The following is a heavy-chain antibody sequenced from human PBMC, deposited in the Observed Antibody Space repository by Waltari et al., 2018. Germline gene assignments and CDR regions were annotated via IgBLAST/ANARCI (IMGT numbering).Heavy chain of an antibody. CDR3: ARALTRRFGEGYDAFYI. V-gene: IGHV1-69*08. J-gene: IGHJ3*02. CDR2: IIAINDTA. CDR1: GGTFSSYA. D-gene: IGHD3-3*01. Sequence: QVQLVQSGAEVKKPGSSVKVSCKASGGTFSSYAIPWVRQAPGQGREWMGTIIAINDTANYAHKFKGGVTITEDKDTSTAYKELSSLRAEDTEVYYCARALTRRFGEGYDAFYIWGQGTIVTVPS.